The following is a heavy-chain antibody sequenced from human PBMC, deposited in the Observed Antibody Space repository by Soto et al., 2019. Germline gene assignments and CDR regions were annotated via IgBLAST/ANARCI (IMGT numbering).Heavy chain of an antibody. CDR3: ARDSSRYDFWSGYYDYYYYGMDV. Sequence: GGSLRLSCAASGFTFSSYSMNWVRQAPGKGLEWVSSTSSSSSYIYYADSVKGRFTISRDNAKNSLYLQMNSLRAEDTAVYYCARDSSRYDFWSGYYDYYYYGMDVWGQGTTVTVSS. J-gene: IGHJ6*02. V-gene: IGHV3-21*01. D-gene: IGHD3-3*01. CDR1: GFTFSSYS. CDR2: TSSSSSYI.